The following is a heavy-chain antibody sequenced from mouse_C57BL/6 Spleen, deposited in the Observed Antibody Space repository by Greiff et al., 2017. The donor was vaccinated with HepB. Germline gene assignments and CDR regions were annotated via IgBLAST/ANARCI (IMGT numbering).Heavy chain of an antibody. V-gene: IGHV1-55*01. CDR3: AAGPYYGSRDWYFDV. CDR1: GYTFTSYW. CDR2: IYPGSGST. J-gene: IGHJ1*03. Sequence: VQLQQSGAELVKPGASVKMSCKASGYTFTSYWITWVKQRPGQGLEWIGDIYPGSGSTNYNEKFKSKATLTVDTSSSTAYMQLSSLTSEDSAVYYCAAGPYYGSRDWYFDVWGTGTTVTVSS. D-gene: IGHD1-1*01.